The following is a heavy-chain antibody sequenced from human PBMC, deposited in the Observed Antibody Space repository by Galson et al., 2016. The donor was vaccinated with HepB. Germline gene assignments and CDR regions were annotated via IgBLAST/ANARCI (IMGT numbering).Heavy chain of an antibody. V-gene: IGHV3-33*01. CDR1: GFSLSDYG. Sequence: SPRLSCAASGFSLSDYGMHWFRPVAAKGLEWVAVARYDGGNEYHEDYVNVPFTISRDNSKNSLYLQMNSLRAEDTAVYYCARAYCTGAGCSAVFDSWGQGTLVTVSS. CDR3: ARAYCTGAGCSAVFDS. D-gene: IGHD2-8*02. J-gene: IGHJ4*02. CDR2: ARYDGGNE.